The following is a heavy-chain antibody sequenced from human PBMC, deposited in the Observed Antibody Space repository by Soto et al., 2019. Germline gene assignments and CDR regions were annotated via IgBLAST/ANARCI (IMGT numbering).Heavy chain of an antibody. CDR1: GFTLSDYG. Sequence: PGGSLRLSCAASGFTLSDYGMHWVRQAPGKGLEWVALISYDGSKIYYADSVKGRFTLTRDKPRNTLVLQMNSLRPEDTALYYCAKDRFGSPQDYYYGMDVWGQGTTVTVSS. V-gene: IGHV3-30*18. D-gene: IGHD3-16*01. J-gene: IGHJ6*02. CDR2: ISYDGSKI. CDR3: AKDRFGSPQDYYYGMDV.